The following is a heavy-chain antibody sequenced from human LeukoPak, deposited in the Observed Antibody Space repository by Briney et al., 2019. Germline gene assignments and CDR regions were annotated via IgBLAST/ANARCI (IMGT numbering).Heavy chain of an antibody. CDR1: GFTVSSIY. CDR3: ASYAYCSGGSCPHY. Sequence: GGSLRLSCAASGFTVSSIYMSWVRQAPGKGLEWVSVIYSGGSTYYAGSVKGRFTISRDNSKNTLYLQMNSLRAEDTAVYYCASYAYCSGGSCPHYWGQGTLVTVSS. V-gene: IGHV3-53*01. J-gene: IGHJ4*02. CDR2: IYSGGST. D-gene: IGHD2-15*01.